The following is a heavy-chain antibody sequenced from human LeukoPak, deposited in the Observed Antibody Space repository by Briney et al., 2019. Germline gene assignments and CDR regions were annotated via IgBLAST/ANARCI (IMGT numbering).Heavy chain of an antibody. CDR3: ASSTQISKYADY. V-gene: IGHV3-48*02. D-gene: IGHD2-2*01. Sequence: GGSLRLSCAASGFTFSDYAMNWVRQAPGKGLEWLSYISTSSNTIYYADSVKGRFTVSRDNAKNSLYLQMNSLRDEDTAVYYCASSTQISKYADYWGQGALVTVSS. J-gene: IGHJ4*02. CDR1: GFTFSDYA. CDR2: ISTSSNTI.